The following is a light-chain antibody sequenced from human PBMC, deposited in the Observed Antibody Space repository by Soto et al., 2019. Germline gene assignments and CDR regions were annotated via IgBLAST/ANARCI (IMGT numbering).Light chain of an antibody. V-gene: IGKV3-15*01. CDR2: GAS. J-gene: IGKJ4*01. CDR3: QKYNNWPLT. CDR1: QSVGGN. Sequence: EIVMTQSPATLSVSPGERATLSCRASQSVGGNLAWYQQKPGQAPRLLIYGASTRATGIPARFSGSGSGTEFTLTISSLQSEDFAVYYCQKYNNWPLTFGGGTKVEIK.